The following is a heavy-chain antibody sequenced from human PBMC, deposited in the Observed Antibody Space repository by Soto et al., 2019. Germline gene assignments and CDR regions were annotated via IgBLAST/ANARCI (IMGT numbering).Heavy chain of an antibody. CDR3: AREMRIVATNYFDY. CDR2: IYYSGST. Sequence: PSETLSLTCTVSGGSISSGGYYWSWIRQHPGKGLEWIGYIYYSGSTYYNPSLKSRVTISVDTSKNQFSLKLSSVTAADTAVYYCAREMRIVATNYFDYWGQGTLVTVSS. D-gene: IGHD5-12*01. V-gene: IGHV4-31*03. J-gene: IGHJ4*02. CDR1: GGSISSGGYY.